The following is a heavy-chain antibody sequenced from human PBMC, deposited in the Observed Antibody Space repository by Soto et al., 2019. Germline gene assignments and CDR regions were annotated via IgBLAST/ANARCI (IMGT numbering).Heavy chain of an antibody. Sequence: EASVKVSCKASGYTFTSYGISWVRQAPGQGLEWMGWISAYNGNTNYAQKLQGRVTMTTDTSTSTAHMELRSLRSDDTAVYYCARAVGYCSGGSCYHVYYYYYMDVWGKGTTVTVSS. CDR2: ISAYNGNT. CDR1: GYTFTSYG. J-gene: IGHJ6*03. V-gene: IGHV1-18*01. CDR3: ARAVGYCSGGSCYHVYYYYYMDV. D-gene: IGHD2-15*01.